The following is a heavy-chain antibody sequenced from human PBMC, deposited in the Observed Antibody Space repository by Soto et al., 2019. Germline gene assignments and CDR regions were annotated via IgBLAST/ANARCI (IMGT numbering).Heavy chain of an antibody. CDR3: ARDPLVGAIDY. J-gene: IGHJ4*02. CDR1: GFTFSNFW. D-gene: IGHD1-26*01. CDR2: INSDGSDT. V-gene: IGHV3-74*01. Sequence: GGSLRLSCAASGFTFSNFWMHWVRQAPGKGLLWVSRINSDGSDTIYADSVKGRFTISRDNAKNTLYLQMNSLRAEDTAVYYCARDPLVGAIDYWGQGTLVTVSS.